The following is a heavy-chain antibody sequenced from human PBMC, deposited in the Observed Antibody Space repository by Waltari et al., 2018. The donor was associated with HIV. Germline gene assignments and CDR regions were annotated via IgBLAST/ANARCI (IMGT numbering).Heavy chain of an antibody. Sequence: QVQLQQWGAGLLKPSETLSLTCAVYGGSFSGYYWSWIRQPPGKGLEWIGEINHSGSTNYNPSLKSRVTISVDTSKNQFSLKLSSVTAADTAVYYCARGAQIHIRFLEWLPDRRGFDYWGQGTLVTVSS. CDR2: INHSGST. J-gene: IGHJ4*02. CDR1: GGSFSGYY. V-gene: IGHV4-34*01. CDR3: ARGAQIHIRFLEWLPDRRGFDY. D-gene: IGHD3-3*01.